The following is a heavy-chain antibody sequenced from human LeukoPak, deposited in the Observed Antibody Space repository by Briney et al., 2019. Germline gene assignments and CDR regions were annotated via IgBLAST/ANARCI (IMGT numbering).Heavy chain of an antibody. J-gene: IGHJ4*02. CDR2: ISWNSGSI. D-gene: IGHD6-19*01. CDR1: GFTFDDYA. CDR3: AKDDASGWYGQVDQ. V-gene: IGHV3-9*01. Sequence: GGSLRLSCAASGFTFDDYAMHWVRQAPGKGLEWVSGISWNSGSIGYADSVKGRFTISRDNAKNSLYLQMNSLRAEDTALYYCAKDDASGWYGQVDQWGQGTLVTVSS.